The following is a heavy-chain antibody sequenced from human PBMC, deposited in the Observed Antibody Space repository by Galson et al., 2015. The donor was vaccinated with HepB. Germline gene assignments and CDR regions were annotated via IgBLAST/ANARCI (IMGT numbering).Heavy chain of an antibody. V-gene: IGHV1-69*02. D-gene: IGHD3-22*01. Sequence: SVKVSCKASGGTFSSYTISWVRQAPGQGLEWMGRIIPILGIANYAQKFQGRVTITADKSKSTAYMELSILRSEDTAVYYCARLPPGEYYDSSCYYPPLNYYYGIDVWGQGTTVTVSS. J-gene: IGHJ6*02. CDR2: IIPILGIA. CDR3: ARLPPGEYYDSSCYYPPLNYYYGIDV. CDR1: GGTFSSYT.